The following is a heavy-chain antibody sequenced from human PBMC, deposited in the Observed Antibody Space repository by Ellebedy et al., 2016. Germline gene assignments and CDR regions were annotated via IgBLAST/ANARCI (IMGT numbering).Heavy chain of an antibody. Sequence: GGSLRLSCAASGFTFSSYAMHWVRQAPGKGLEWVAVISYDGSNKYYADSVKGRFTISRDNSKNTLYLQMNSLRAEDTAVYYCARERIAVGPDAFDIWGQGTMVTVSS. CDR1: GFTFSSYA. CDR2: ISYDGSNK. CDR3: ARERIAVGPDAFDI. J-gene: IGHJ3*02. V-gene: IGHV3-30-3*01. D-gene: IGHD6-19*01.